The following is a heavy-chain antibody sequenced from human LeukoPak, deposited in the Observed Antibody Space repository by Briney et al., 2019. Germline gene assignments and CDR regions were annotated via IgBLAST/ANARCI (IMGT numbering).Heavy chain of an antibody. Sequence: SVKVSCKASGGTFSSYAISWVRQAPGQGLEWMGGIIPIFGTANYAQKFQGRVTITADKSTSTAYMELSSLRSEDTAVYYCARGIAARPKDHYYYYYMDVWGKGTTVTVSS. D-gene: IGHD6-6*01. CDR2: IIPIFGTA. CDR3: ARGIAARPKDHYYYYYMDV. J-gene: IGHJ6*03. V-gene: IGHV1-69*06. CDR1: GGTFSSYA.